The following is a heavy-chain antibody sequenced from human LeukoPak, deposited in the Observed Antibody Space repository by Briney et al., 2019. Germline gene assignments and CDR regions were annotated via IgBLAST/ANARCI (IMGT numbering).Heavy chain of an antibody. CDR2: ISGSGGGT. CDR3: ARDPNTSCYTFRCGMDV. D-gene: IGHD2-2*02. V-gene: IGHV3-23*01. CDR1: AFTFSSYA. J-gene: IGHJ6*02. Sequence: PGGSLRLSCAASAFTFSSYAMNWVRQAPGKGLEWVSTISGSGGGTYYADSVKGRFTISRDNPKNTLYLQMNSLRAEDTAVYYCARDPNTSCYTFRCGMDVWGQGTTVTVSS.